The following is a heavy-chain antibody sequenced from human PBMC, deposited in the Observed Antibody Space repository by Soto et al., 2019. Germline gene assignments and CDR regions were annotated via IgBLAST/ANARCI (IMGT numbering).Heavy chain of an antibody. CDR3: ARARIVVVPAAMNWFDP. Sequence: PSETLSLTCAVYGGSFSGYYWSWIRQPPGKGLEWIGEINHSGSTNYNPSLKIRVTISVDTSKNQFSLKLSSVTAADTAVYFCARARIVVVPAAMNWFDPWGQGTLVTVSS. J-gene: IGHJ5*02. V-gene: IGHV4-34*01. CDR2: INHSGST. CDR1: GGSFSGYY. D-gene: IGHD2-2*01.